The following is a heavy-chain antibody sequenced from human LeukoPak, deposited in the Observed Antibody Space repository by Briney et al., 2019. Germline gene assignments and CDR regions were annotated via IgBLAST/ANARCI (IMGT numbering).Heavy chain of an antibody. CDR1: GFTFSSYA. V-gene: IGHV3-23*01. D-gene: IGHD3-22*01. J-gene: IGHJ4*02. CDR2: ISGSGSST. CDR3: AKDHTYYYDSSGCY. Sequence: GGSLRLSCAASGFTFSSYAMSWVRQAPGKGLEWVSAISGSGSSTYYADSVKGRFTISRDNSKNTLYLQMNSLRAEDTAVYYCAKDHTYYYDSSGCYWGQGTLVTVSS.